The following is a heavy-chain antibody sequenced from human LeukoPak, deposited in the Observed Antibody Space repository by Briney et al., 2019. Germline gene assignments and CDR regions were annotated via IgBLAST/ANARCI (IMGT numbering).Heavy chain of an antibody. CDR2: FDPEDGET. J-gene: IGHJ1*01. CDR1: GYTLTELS. V-gene: IGHV1-24*01. CDR3: ATRARGFQQGEYFQH. Sequence: ASVKVSCKVSGYTLTELSMHWVRQAPGKGLEWMGGFDPEDGETIYAQKFQGRVTMTEDTSTDTAYMELSSLRSEDTAVYYCATRARGFQQGEYFQHWGQGTLVTVSS.